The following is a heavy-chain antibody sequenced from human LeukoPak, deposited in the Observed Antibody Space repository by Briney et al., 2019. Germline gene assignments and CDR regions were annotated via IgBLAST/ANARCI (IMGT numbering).Heavy chain of an antibody. Sequence: GGALRLSCTASGFNFNIYRMNWVRQAPGKGLEWVSCIRGAGTDINYADSVKGRFTISRDNAENSVYLQMNSLRDEDTAVYYCARDAERFIAAAGQASYYYYYYYMDVWGKGTTVTVSS. J-gene: IGHJ6*03. V-gene: IGHV3-48*02. CDR2: IRGAGTDI. CDR1: GFNFNIYR. D-gene: IGHD6-13*01. CDR3: ARDAERFIAAAGQASYYYYYYYMDV.